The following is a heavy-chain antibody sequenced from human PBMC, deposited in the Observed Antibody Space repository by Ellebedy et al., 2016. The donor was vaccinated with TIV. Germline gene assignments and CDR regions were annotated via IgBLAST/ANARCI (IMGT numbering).Heavy chain of an antibody. CDR1: GFTFSEHW. J-gene: IGHJ4*02. D-gene: IGHD3-9*01. V-gene: IGHV3-74*01. CDR2: IRGDGRDT. CDR3: ARDFDRNS. Sequence: GGSLRLXXAASGFTFSEHWMHWVRQVPGKGLVWVSRIRGDGRDTNYADSVKGRFTISRDNAKNTLFLQMNSLRAEDTAVYYCARDFDRNSWGQGTPVTVSS.